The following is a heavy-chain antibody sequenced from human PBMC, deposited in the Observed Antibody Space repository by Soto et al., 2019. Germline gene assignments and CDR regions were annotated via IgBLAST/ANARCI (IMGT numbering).Heavy chain of an antibody. J-gene: IGHJ4*02. CDR1: GFTFSAYA. CDR3: ATRTFGVEY. CDR2: ISGTSPST. Sequence: EVQLLESGGGLVQPGGSLRLSCAASGFTFSAYAMSWVRQARGKGLEWVSAISGTSPSTYYADFVQGRFSISTDSSRKTLFLQMNTRITEDTAVYFCATRTFGVEYWGQGPLVTVSS. D-gene: IGHD3-3*01. V-gene: IGHV3-23*01.